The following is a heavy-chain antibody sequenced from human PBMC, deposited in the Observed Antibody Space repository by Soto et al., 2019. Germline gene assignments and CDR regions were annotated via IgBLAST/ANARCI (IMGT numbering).Heavy chain of an antibody. Sequence: EVQLLESGGGLVQPGGSLRLSCVASRFDFSSYEMSWVRQAAGKGLEWVSRVSLTGDRTNYAGSVKGRFTVSRDNFKNALYLEMASLRPDDTAIYYCARGGGYCTPTSCAIDSWGRGTPVTVSS. D-gene: IGHD2-8*01. V-gene: IGHV3-23*01. CDR3: ARGGGYCTPTSCAIDS. CDR1: RFDFSSYE. CDR2: VSLTGDRT. J-gene: IGHJ4*02.